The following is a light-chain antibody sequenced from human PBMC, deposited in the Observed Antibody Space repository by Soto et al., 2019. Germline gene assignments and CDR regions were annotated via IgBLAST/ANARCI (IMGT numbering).Light chain of an antibody. J-gene: IGKJ4*01. CDR1: QDITNY. CDR3: QQYDNLLFSLT. CDR2: VAS. V-gene: IGKV1-33*01. Sequence: DIQMTQSPSSLSASVGDRVTITCQASQDITNYLIWYQQKPGKAPKLLIYVASNLETGVPSRFSGSGSGTDFTFTISSLQPEDIATYYCQQYDNLLFSLTFGGGTK.